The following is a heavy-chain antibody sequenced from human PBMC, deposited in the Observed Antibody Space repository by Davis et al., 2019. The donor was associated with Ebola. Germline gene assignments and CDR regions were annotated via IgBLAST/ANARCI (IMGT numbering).Heavy chain of an antibody. CDR2: VSGYNGGT. CDR3: ARARAFYDSPTD. J-gene: IGHJ4*02. Sequence: ASVKVSCKASGYTFTSYGVTWVRQAPGQGLEYMGWVSGYNGGTNYAPNLQGRVTMTIDTSTSTAYMELRSLRSDDTAVYYCARARAFYDSPTDWGQGTLVTVSS. D-gene: IGHD2/OR15-2a*01. CDR1: GYTFTSYG. V-gene: IGHV1-18*01.